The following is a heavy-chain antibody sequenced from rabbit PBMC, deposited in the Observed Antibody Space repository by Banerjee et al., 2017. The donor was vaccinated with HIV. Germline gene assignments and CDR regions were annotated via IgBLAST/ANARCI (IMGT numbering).Heavy chain of an antibody. D-gene: IGHD3-1*01. CDR1: GLDFSNGYY. Sequence: QEQLVEYGGDLVQPEGSLTLTCKASGLDFSNGYYMCWVRQAPGKGLEWIGCIDTGSSGSTYYASWVNGRFTISKTSSTTVTLQMTSLTAADTATYFCARDLPHNFWGQGTLVTVS. V-gene: IGHV1S45*01. CDR3: ARDLPHNF. CDR2: IDTGSSGST. J-gene: IGHJ3*01.